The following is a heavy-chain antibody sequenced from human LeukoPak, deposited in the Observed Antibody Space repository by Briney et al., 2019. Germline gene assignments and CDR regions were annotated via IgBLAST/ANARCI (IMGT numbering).Heavy chain of an antibody. Sequence: ASVKVSCKASGYTFTTYNINWVRQAPGQGLEWMGWISGYNGNTNYAQKLQGRVTMTTDTSTSTAYMELRSLKSNDTAVYYCASLKNYYDSSGYLVTDAFDIWGQGTMVTVSS. CDR2: ISGYNGNT. V-gene: IGHV1-18*01. CDR1: GYTFTTYN. CDR3: ASLKNYYDSSGYLVTDAFDI. D-gene: IGHD3-22*01. J-gene: IGHJ3*02.